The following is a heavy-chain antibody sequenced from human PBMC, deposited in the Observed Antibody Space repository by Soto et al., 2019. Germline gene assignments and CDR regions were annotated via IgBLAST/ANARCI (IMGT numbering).Heavy chain of an antibody. CDR1: GFTFSGYW. CDR3: AGYCSSTSCYGDYYFDY. J-gene: IGHJ4*02. Sequence: GGSLRLSCAASGFTFSGYWMHWVRQAPGKGLVWVSRINSDGSSTSYADSVKGRFTISRDNAKNTLYLQMNSLRAEDTAVYYCAGYCSSTSCYGDYYFDYWGQGTLVTVSS. D-gene: IGHD2-2*01. V-gene: IGHV3-74*01. CDR2: INSDGSST.